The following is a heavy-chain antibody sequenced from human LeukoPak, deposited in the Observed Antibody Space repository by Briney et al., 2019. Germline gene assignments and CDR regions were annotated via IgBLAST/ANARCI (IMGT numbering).Heavy chain of an antibody. Sequence: GGSLRLSCAASGFTFSSYSMNWVRRAPGKGLEWVSSISSSSSYIYYADSVKGRFTISRDNAKNSLYLQMNSLRAEDTAVYYCARVRSSGWYPAFGYWGQGTLVTVSS. D-gene: IGHD6-19*01. CDR2: ISSSSSYI. CDR1: GFTFSSYS. J-gene: IGHJ4*02. V-gene: IGHV3-21*01. CDR3: ARVRSSGWYPAFGY.